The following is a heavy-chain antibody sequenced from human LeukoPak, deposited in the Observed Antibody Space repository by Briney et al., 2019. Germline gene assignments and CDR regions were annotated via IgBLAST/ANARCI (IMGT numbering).Heavy chain of an antibody. V-gene: IGHV1-46*01. D-gene: IGHD5-24*01. J-gene: IGHJ4*02. CDR2: INPSGGST. CDR3: ARVLNGYNIRDYFDY. CDR1: GYTFTSYY. Sequence: ASVKVSCKASGYTFTSYYIHWVRQAPGQGLEWMGLINPSGGSTNYAQKFQGRVTMTRDTSTSTVYMELSSLRSDDTAVYYCARVLNGYNIRDYFDYWGQGTLVTASS.